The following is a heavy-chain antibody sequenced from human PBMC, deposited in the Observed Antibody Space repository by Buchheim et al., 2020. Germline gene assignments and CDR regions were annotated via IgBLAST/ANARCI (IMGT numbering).Heavy chain of an antibody. Sequence: EVQLVESGGGLVQPGGSLRLSCAASGFTFSSYEMNWVRQAPGKGLEWVSYISSSGSTIYYADSVKGRFTISRDNAKNSLYLQMNSLRAEDTAVYYCARTYCGGDCHPTTPEYYFDYWGQGTL. V-gene: IGHV3-48*03. CDR3: ARTYCGGDCHPTTPEYYFDY. CDR1: GFTFSSYE. J-gene: IGHJ4*02. CDR2: ISSSGSTI. D-gene: IGHD2-21*02.